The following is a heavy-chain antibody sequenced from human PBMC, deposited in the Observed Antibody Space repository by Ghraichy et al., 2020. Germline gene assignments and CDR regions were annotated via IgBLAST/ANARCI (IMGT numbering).Heavy chain of an antibody. J-gene: IGHJ6*03. D-gene: IGHD4-23*01. CDR2: MNPNSGNT. Sequence: ASVKVSCKASGYTFTSYDINWVRQATGQGLEWMGWMNPNSGNTGYAQKFQGRVTMTRNTSISTAYMELSSLRSEDTAVYYCARGARGGNLLGLYYYYMDVWGKGTTVTVSS. CDR1: GYTFTSYD. V-gene: IGHV1-8*01. CDR3: ARGARGGNLLGLYYYYMDV.